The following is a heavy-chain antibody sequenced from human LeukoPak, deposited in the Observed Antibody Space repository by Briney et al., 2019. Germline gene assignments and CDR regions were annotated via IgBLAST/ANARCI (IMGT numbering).Heavy chain of an antibody. CDR1: GLTFSTYG. Sequence: GGSLRLSCAASGLTFSTYGMHWVRQAPGKGLEWVAFIQNDGNDKYYADSVKGRFTISKDNSKNTVDLQMNGLRAEDTAVYYCARGVRDILSGYYTDYYFYYMDVWGKGTTVTVSS. CDR3: ARGVRDILSGYYTDYYFYYMDV. J-gene: IGHJ6*03. V-gene: IGHV3-30*02. D-gene: IGHD3-3*01. CDR2: IQNDGNDK.